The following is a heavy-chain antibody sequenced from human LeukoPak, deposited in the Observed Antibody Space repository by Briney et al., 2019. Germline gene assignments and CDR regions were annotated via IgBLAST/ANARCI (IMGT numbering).Heavy chain of an antibody. CDR3: ARGPSAIRGGAFDI. D-gene: IGHD3-10*01. V-gene: IGHV4-59*11. J-gene: IGHJ3*02. CDR2: IYYSGST. CDR1: GGSMTSHY. Sequence: SETLSLTCSVSGGSMTSHYWRWIRQPPGKGLEWIGDIYYSGSTNYNPSLKGRVTISVDTSKNQFSLKFMSVTAADTALYYCARGPSAIRGGAFDIWGEGTMVTVSS.